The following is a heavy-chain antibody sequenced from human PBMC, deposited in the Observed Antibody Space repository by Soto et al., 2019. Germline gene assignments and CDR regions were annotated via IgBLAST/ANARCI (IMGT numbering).Heavy chain of an antibody. CDR2: ISYDGSNK. V-gene: IGHV3-30*18. CDR1: GFTFSSYG. Sequence: QVQLVESGGGVVQPGRSLRLSCAASGFTFSSYGMHWVRQAPGKGLEWVAVISYDGSNKYYADSVKGRFTISRDNSKNTLYLQMNSLRAVDTAVYYCAKDRLAARALWYYGMDIWGQGTTVTVSS. J-gene: IGHJ6*02. D-gene: IGHD6-6*01. CDR3: AKDRLAARALWYYGMDI.